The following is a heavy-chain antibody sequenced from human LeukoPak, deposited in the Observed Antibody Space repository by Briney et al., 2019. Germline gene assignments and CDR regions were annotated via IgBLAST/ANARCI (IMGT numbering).Heavy chain of an antibody. D-gene: IGHD3-10*01. Sequence: GSLRLSCAASGFTFSRDSMNWVRQAPGKGLEWVSYISSSSSTIYYADSVKGRFTISRDNSKNTLYLQMNSLRAEDTAVYYCARGEFGELKSWGQGTLVIVSS. V-gene: IGHV3-48*01. CDR2: ISSSSSTI. CDR3: ARGEFGELKS. J-gene: IGHJ5*02. CDR1: GFTFSRDS.